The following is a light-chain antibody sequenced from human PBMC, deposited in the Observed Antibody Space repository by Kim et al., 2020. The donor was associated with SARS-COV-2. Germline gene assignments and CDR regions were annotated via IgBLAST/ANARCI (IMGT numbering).Light chain of an antibody. J-gene: IGLJ3*02. Sequence: VALGQTARITCGGNNSGSKNVHWYQQKPGQAPVLVIYRDSNRPSGIPERFSGSNAGNTATLTSSRAQAGDEADYYCQVWDSSTWVFGGGTQLTVL. CDR1: NSGSKN. V-gene: IGLV3-9*01. CDR3: QVWDSSTWV. CDR2: RDS.